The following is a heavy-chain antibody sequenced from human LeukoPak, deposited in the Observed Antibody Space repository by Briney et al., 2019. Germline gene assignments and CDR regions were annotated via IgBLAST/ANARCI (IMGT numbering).Heavy chain of an antibody. CDR3: ARGGYYYGSGSYYFYHGY. D-gene: IGHD3-10*01. Sequence: GGSLRLSCAASGFTFSSYEMNWVRQAPGKGLEWLSYISSSSSTIYYADSVKGRFTISRDNAKNSLYLQMNSLRAEDTALYYCARGGYYYGSGSYYFYHGYWGQGTLVTVSS. CDR2: ISSSSSTI. V-gene: IGHV3-48*03. J-gene: IGHJ4*02. CDR1: GFTFSSYE.